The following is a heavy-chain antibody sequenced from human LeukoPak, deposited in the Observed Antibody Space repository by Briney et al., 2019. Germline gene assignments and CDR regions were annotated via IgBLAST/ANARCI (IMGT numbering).Heavy chain of an antibody. CDR1: GFTFSSYS. CDR3: ARERNNWNDGIDFDY. J-gene: IGHJ4*02. V-gene: IGHV3-21*01. D-gene: IGHD1-1*01. CDR2: ISSSSSYI. Sequence: PGGSLRLSCAASGFTFSSYSMNWVRQAPGKGLEWVSSISSSSSYIYYADSVKGRFTISRDNAKNSLYLQMNSLRAEDTAVYYCARERNNWNDGIDFDYWDQGTLVTVSS.